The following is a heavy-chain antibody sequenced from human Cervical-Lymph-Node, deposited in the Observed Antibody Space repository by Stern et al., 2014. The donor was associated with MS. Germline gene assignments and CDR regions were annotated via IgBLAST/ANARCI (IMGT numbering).Heavy chain of an antibody. CDR1: GGTFSSYA. J-gene: IGHJ6*02. V-gene: IGHV1-69*01. D-gene: IGHD1-26*01. Sequence: VQLVESGGEVKKPGSSVKVSCKASGGTFSSYAISWVRQAPGQGLEWMGGIIRIFGTANYSQKFQGRGTITADESTSTAYMELSSLRSEDTAVYYCARGELKEGLVRGMDVWGQGTTVTVSS. CDR2: IIRIFGTA. CDR3: ARGELKEGLVRGMDV.